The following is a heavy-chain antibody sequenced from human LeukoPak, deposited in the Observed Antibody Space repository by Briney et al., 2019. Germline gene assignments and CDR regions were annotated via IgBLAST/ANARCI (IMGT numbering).Heavy chain of an antibody. Sequence: GESLKISCKSSEYSFTKCWIGWVRQKPGKGLEWMGLLYPENSYARYSPSLQGQVIMSVDKSISTAYLQWSNLKASDTAMYYCARQNREDATGRKFDPWGQGTLVIVSS. V-gene: IGHV5-51*01. CDR1: EYSFTKCW. J-gene: IGHJ5*02. CDR3: ARQNREDATGRKFDP. CDR2: LYPENSYA. D-gene: IGHD1-14*01.